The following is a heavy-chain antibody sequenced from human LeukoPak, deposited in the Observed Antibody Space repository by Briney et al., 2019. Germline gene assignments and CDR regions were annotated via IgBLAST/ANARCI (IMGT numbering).Heavy chain of an antibody. J-gene: IGHJ2*01. D-gene: IGHD5-12*01. V-gene: IGHV4-30-2*01. CDR2: IYHSGST. Sequence: SETLSLTCTVSGGSISSGGYYWSWIRQPPGKGLEWIGYIYHSGSTYYNPSLKSRVTISVDRSKNQFSQKLSSVTAADTAVYYCARGVGLRYWYFDLWGRGTLVTVSS. CDR3: ARGVGLRYWYFDL. CDR1: GGSISSGGYY.